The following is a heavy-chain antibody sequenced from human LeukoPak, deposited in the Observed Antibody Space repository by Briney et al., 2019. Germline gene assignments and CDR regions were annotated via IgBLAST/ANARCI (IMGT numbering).Heavy chain of an antibody. J-gene: IGHJ4*02. CDR1: GYTFTSYG. Sequence: ASVKVSCKASGYTFTSYGISWVRQAPGQGLEWMGWISAYNGDTNYAQNLQGRVTMTTDTSTNTAYMEMTSLRSDDTAVYYCARDFPGIAMAGTFDYWGQGTLVTVSS. CDR2: ISAYNGDT. V-gene: IGHV1-18*01. CDR3: ARDFPGIAMAGTFDY. D-gene: IGHD6-19*01.